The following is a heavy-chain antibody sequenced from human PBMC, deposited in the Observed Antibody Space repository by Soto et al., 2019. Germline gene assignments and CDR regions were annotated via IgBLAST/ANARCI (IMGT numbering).Heavy chain of an antibody. V-gene: IGHV3-33*01. D-gene: IGHD2-15*01. CDR2: IWYDGSNK. CDR3: VSIGYCRGGSCSNGDY. J-gene: IGHJ4*02. CDR1: GFTFSSYG. Sequence: QVQLVESGGGVVQPGRSLRLSCAASGFTFSSYGMHWVRQAPGKGLEWVAVIWYDGSNKYYADSVKGRFTISRDNSKNXLYLQMKSLRAEDTAVYYCVSIGYCRGGSCSNGDYWGQGTLVTVCS.